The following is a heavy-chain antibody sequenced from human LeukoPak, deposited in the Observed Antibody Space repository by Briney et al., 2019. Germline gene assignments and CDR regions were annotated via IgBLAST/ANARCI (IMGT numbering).Heavy chain of an antibody. CDR3: ARDRSITGTTVDY. V-gene: IGHV3-30*03. CDR1: GFTFSSYG. CDR2: ISYDGSNK. Sequence: GGSLRLSCAASGFTFSSYGMHWVRQAPGKGLEWVAVISYDGSNKYYADSVKGRFTISRDNSKNTLYLQMNSLRAEDTAVYYCARDRSITGTTVDYWGQGTLVTVSS. D-gene: IGHD1-7*01. J-gene: IGHJ4*02.